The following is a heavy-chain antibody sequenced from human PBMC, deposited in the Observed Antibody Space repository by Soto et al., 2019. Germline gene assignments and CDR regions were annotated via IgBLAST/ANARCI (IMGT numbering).Heavy chain of an antibody. V-gene: IGHV4-31*03. CDR3: AREGGIVGATAADY. Sequence: QVQLQESGPGLVKPSQTLSLTCTVSGGSISSGGYYWSWIRQHPGKGLEWIGYIYYSGSTYYNPSLXXXGXVSVDTSKNQFSLKLSSVTAADTAVYYCAREGGIVGATAADYWGQGTLVTVSS. CDR1: GGSISSGGYY. D-gene: IGHD1-26*01. CDR2: IYYSGST. J-gene: IGHJ4*02.